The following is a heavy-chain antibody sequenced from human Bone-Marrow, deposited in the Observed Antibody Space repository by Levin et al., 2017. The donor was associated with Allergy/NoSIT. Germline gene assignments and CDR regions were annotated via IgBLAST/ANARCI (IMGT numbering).Heavy chain of an antibody. CDR2: IGGSGDAK. V-gene: IGHV3-23*01. Sequence: QPGGSLRLSCAASGFTFNDHAMSWVRQAPGEGLEWVSTIGGSGDAKFYADSVKGRFTVSRDNSKNTLYLQMYSLRAEDAALYYCTRNDRPSGGGTPDYWGQGTLVSVSS. D-gene: IGHD1-1*01. CDR1: GFTFNDHA. J-gene: IGHJ4*02. CDR3: TRNDRPSGGGTPDY.